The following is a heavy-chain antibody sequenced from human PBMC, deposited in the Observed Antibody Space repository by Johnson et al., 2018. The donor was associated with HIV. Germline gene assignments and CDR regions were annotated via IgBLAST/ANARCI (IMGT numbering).Heavy chain of an antibody. J-gene: IGHJ3*02. CDR1: GFTFRNYG. V-gene: IGHV3-30*03. CDR3: ARDHSSSGYRGFGGAFDI. Sequence: QVYLVESGGGLIQPGGSLRLSCAASGFTFRNYGMHWVRQAPGKGLEWVAVISYDGSVQYYADAVKGRFTISRDNAKNSLYLQMNSLRAEDTAEYYCARDHSSSGYRGFGGAFDIWGQGTMVTVSS. CDR2: ISYDGSVQ. D-gene: IGHD6-13*01.